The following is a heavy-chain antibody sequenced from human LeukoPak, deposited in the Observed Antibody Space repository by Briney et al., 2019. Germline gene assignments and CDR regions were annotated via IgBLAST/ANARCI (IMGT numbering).Heavy chain of an antibody. V-gene: IGHV4-39*01. CDR2: IYYSGST. D-gene: IGHD3/OR15-3a*01. CDR1: GGSISSSSYY. Sequence: TSETLSLTCTVSGGSISSSSYYWGWIRQPPGKGLEWIGSIYYSGSTYYNPSLKSRVTISVDTSKNQFSLRLISVTATDTAMYYCARQTGSGLFTLPRGQGTLVTVSS. CDR3: ARQTGSGLFTLP. J-gene: IGHJ4*02.